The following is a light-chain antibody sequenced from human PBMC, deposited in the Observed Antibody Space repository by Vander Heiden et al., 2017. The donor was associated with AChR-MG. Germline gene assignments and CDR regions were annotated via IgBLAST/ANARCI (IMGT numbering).Light chain of an antibody. CDR2: GNS. Sequence: QSVLTQPHSVSGAPGQRVTISCTGNTSNIGAGYDVHWYQHLPGTAPKLLIYGNSNRPSGVPDRFSGSKSATSASLAITGLQAEDEADYYCQSSDSSLSGWVFGGGTKLTVL. CDR3: QSSDSSLSGWV. J-gene: IGLJ3*02. CDR1: TSNIGAGYD. V-gene: IGLV1-40*01.